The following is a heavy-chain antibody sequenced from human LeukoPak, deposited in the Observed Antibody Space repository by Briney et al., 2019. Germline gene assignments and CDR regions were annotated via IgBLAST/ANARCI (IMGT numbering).Heavy chain of an antibody. D-gene: IGHD3-10*01. V-gene: IGHV4-39*01. CDR3: ATESGSGSYQGDY. CDR1: GGSISSSSYY. CDR2: IYYSGST. Sequence: SETLSLTCTVSGGSISSSSYYWGWIRQPPGKGLEWIGSIYYSGSTYYNPSLKSRVTISVDTSKNQFSLKLSSVTAADTAVYYCATESGSGSYQGDYWGQGTLVTVSS. J-gene: IGHJ4*02.